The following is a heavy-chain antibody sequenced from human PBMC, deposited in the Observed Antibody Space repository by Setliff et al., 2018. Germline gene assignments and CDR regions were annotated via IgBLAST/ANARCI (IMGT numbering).Heavy chain of an antibody. CDR1: GFTFSSYW. Sequence: GSLRLSCAASGFTFSSYWMHWVRQVPGKGLVWVSRINSEGSSTSYAGSVKGRFTISRDNAKNTLYLQMNSLRAEDTAVYYCTTVVKNGRAFDIWGQGTMVTVSS. D-gene: IGHD4-17*01. V-gene: IGHV3-74*01. CDR3: TTVVKNGRAFDI. J-gene: IGHJ3*02. CDR2: INSEGSST.